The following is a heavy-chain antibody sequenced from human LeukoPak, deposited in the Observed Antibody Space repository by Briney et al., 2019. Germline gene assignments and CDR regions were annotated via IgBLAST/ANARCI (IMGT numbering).Heavy chain of an antibody. V-gene: IGHV3-74*01. D-gene: IGHD3-16*01. J-gene: IGHJ3*02. CDR3: ARELPRIGGQTDASDI. CDR2: SKNDGSST. CDR1: GFTSSGDW. Sequence: GGSLRLSCAVSGFTSSGDWMHWVRQAPGKGLVWVSRSKNDGSSTSYADSVRGRFAISRDNAKNTLYLQMNSLRAEDTAVYYCARELPRIGGQTDASDIWGQGTMVTVS.